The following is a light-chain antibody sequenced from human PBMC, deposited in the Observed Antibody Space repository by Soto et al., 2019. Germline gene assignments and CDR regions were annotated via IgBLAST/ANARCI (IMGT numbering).Light chain of an antibody. J-gene: IGKJ4*01. CDR1: ENIFKF. CDR3: QHYHSQSIT. V-gene: IGKV1-5*01. CDR2: AAS. Sequence: DILLIQSPATLSASVGDRITITCRASENIFKFLAWYQQRSGSAPNLLIYAASDLERGVPSRFNVSGSGTEFTLTLDNLQPNDSATYFCQHYHSQSITFGGGTQVDVK.